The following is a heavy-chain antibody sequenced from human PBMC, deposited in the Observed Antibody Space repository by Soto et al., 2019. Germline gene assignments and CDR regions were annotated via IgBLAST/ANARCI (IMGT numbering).Heavy chain of an antibody. CDR1: ARPITVSTW. CDR2: IYHSGST. CDR3: ARVEYYYGSRYFDY. V-gene: IGHV4-4*02. Sequence: PSDALSQTYHHSARPITVSTWCRLLRQPPGPALEWIGEIYHSGSTNYNPSLKSRVTISVDKSKNQFSLKLSSVTAADTAVYYCARVEYYYGSRYFDYWGQGTLVTVSS. J-gene: IGHJ4*02. D-gene: IGHD3-10*01.